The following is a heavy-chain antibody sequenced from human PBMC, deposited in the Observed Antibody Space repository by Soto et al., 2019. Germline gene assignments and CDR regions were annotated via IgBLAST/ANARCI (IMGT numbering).Heavy chain of an antibody. Sequence: SVKVSCKASGGTFSSYSISWVRQAPGQGLEWMGGIIPIFGTANYAQKFQGRVTITADESTSTAYMELSSLRSEDTAVYYCAGYSSSSGPLGAFDIWGQGTMVTVSS. J-gene: IGHJ3*02. CDR3: AGYSSSSGPLGAFDI. D-gene: IGHD6-6*01. CDR1: GGTFSSYS. V-gene: IGHV1-69*13. CDR2: IIPIFGTA.